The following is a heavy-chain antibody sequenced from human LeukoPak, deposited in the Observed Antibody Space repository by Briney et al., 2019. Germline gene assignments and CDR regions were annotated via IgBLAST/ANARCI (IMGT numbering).Heavy chain of an antibody. CDR1: GGSISSYY. Sequence: SETLSLTCTVSGGSISSYYWSGIRQPPGKGLEWIGYIYYSGSTNYNPSLKSRVTISVDTSKNQFSLKLSSVTAADTAVYYCARDGGATSSPVFDYWGQGTLVTVSS. CDR3: ARDGGATSSPVFDY. D-gene: IGHD3-16*01. V-gene: IGHV4-59*01. CDR2: IYYSGST. J-gene: IGHJ4*02.